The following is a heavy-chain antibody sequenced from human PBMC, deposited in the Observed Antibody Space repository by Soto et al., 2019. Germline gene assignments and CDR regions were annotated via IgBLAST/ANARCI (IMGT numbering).Heavy chain of an antibody. CDR2: VIPILGAS. D-gene: IGHD3-10*01. CDR3: ARSRGSYYTTFAS. CDR1: ADTFTGYT. V-gene: IGHV1-69*08. J-gene: IGHJ4*02. Sequence: QVQLVQSGAEVKKPGSSVKVSCKASADTFTGYTVTWVRQAPGQGLEWVGRVIPILGASNSAQTFQGRVTISADTHADPAYMVLTGLTSEATSVYYCARSRGSYYTTFASWGQATLVNVSS.